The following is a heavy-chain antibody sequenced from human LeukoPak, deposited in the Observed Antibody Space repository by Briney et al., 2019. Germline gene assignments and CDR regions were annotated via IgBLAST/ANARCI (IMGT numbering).Heavy chain of an antibody. CDR1: GVSISSYY. CDR2: IYYCGST. CDR3: ARSPVLRYFDWLCRALGENNIWFDP. D-gene: IGHD3-9*01. V-gene: IGHV4-59*01. Sequence: SETLSLTCSVSGVSISSYYWSWIRPPPGKGLVGWGYIYYCGSTHHHPSLKSRHTITVDTPKKQFSLHLRSVPAADTAVYYCARSPVLRYFDWLCRALGENNIWFDPWGQGTLVTVSS. J-gene: IGHJ5*02.